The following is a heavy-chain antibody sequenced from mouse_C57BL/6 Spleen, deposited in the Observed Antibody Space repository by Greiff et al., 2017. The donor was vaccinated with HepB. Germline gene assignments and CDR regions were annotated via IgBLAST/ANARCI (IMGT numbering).Heavy chain of an antibody. CDR2: ISDGGSYT. J-gene: IGHJ3*01. Sequence: EVQLVESGGGLVKPGGSLKLSCAASGFTFSSYAMSWVRQTPEKRLEWVATISDGGSYTYYPDNVKGRFTISRDNAKNHLYLQMSHLKSEDTAMYYCARDGGTWFAYWGQGTLVTVSA. V-gene: IGHV5-4*01. CDR3: ARDGGTWFAY. CDR1: GFTFSSYA.